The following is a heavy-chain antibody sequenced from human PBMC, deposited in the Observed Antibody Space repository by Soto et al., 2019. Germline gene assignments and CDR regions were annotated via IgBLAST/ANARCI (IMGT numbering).Heavy chain of an antibody. D-gene: IGHD5-12*01. Sequence: EAQLLESGGGLVQPGGSLRLSCAASGFSFDTYAMSWVRQAPGKGLEWVSSISGSGGNTYYADSLKGRFTSSRDHSKNILYLQMTGLRAEDTALYYSAKLGMTTINRDEWGQGTQVTVAS. V-gene: IGHV3-23*01. J-gene: IGHJ4*02. CDR1: GFSFDTYA. CDR3: AKLGMTTINRDE. CDR2: ISGSGGNT.